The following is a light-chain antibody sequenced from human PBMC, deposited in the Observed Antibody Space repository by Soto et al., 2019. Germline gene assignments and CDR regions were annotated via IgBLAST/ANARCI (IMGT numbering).Light chain of an antibody. CDR2: EGI. Sequence: QSVLTQPASVSGSPGQSITISCTGTSSDIGSYDPVSWYQQHPGKAPKLMIYEGIKRPSGVSNRFSGSKSGNTASLTIFGLQAEDEADYYCCSYAGSYTWVFGGGTKLTVL. CDR3: CSYAGSYTWV. V-gene: IGLV2-23*01. CDR1: SSDIGSYDP. J-gene: IGLJ3*02.